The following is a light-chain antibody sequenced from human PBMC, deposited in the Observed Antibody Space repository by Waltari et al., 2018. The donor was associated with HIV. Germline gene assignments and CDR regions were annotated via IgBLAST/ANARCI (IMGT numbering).Light chain of an antibody. CDR2: DVY. V-gene: IGLV2-11*01. CDR3: CSFTQSHTAV. Sequence: QSALTQPRSVSGSPGQSVTISCTGTNSDVGAYNYVGWYQQYPGKAPKLLIYDVYKRPSGVPDRFSGSKSSNTASLTISGLQAEDEADYHCCSFTQSHTAVFGGGTKLTVL. J-gene: IGLJ2*01. CDR1: NSDVGAYNY.